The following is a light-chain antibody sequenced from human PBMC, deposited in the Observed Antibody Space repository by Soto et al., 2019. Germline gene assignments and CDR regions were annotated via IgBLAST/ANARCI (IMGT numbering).Light chain of an antibody. CDR2: SDN. CDR3: AAWDDSLRGRV. CDR1: SSNIGSNP. J-gene: IGLJ2*01. V-gene: IGLV1-44*01. Sequence: QSVLTQPPSASGTPGQRGTISCSGSSSNIGSNPVSWYQQLPGTAPKSLIYSDNQRPSGVPDRISGSRSGTSASLAISGLQSEDEAEYYCAAWDDSLRGRVFGGGTKLNVL.